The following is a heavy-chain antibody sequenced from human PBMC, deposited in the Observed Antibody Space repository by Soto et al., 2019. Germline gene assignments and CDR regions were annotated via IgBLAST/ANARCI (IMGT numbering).Heavy chain of an antibody. D-gene: IGHD5-18*01. V-gene: IGHV4-59*01. J-gene: IGHJ4*02. Sequence: SESLSLTCTVSGGSISSYYWSWIRQPPGKGLEWIGYIYYSGSTNYNPSLKSRVTISVDTSKNQFSLKLSSVTAADTAVYYCAGGRIQLWYPFDYWGQGTLVTVSS. CDR3: AGGRIQLWYPFDY. CDR2: IYYSGST. CDR1: GGSISSYY.